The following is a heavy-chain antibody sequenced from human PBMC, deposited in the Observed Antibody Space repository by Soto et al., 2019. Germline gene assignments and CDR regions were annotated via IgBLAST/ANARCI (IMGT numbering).Heavy chain of an antibody. CDR2: IKQDGSEK. CDR1: GFTFSSYW. Sequence: EVQLVESGGGLVQPGGSLRLSCAASGFTFSSYWMSWVRQAPGKGLEWVANIKQDGSEKYYVDSVKGRFTISRDNAKNSLYLQMNSLRAEDTAVYYCARKGTGTWRIFGGTPNFDYWGQGTLVTVSS. D-gene: IGHD1-7*01. V-gene: IGHV3-7*01. J-gene: IGHJ4*02. CDR3: ARKGTGTWRIFGGTPNFDY.